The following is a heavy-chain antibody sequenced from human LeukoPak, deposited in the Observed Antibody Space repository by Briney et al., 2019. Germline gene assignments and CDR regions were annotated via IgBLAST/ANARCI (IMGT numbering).Heavy chain of an antibody. J-gene: IGHJ4*02. D-gene: IGHD2-15*01. Sequence: ASVKVSCKASGYTFTSYGISWVRQAPGQGLEWMGWISAYNGNTNYAQKLQGRVTMTTDTSTSTAYMELRSLRSDDTAVYYCARDKDCSGGSCYSRYFDYWGQGTLVTVSS. CDR1: GYTFTSYG. V-gene: IGHV1-18*01. CDR3: ARDKDCSGGSCYSRYFDY. CDR2: ISAYNGNT.